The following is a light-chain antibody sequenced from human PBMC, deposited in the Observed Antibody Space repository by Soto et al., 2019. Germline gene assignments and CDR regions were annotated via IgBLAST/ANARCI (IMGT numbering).Light chain of an antibody. J-gene: IGKJ4*01. CDR3: QQYNQWPRMLS. Sequence: EIVLTQFPDTLYVSPGERATLSCRASQSLSSNVAWYQQRPGQAPRLLIYATSSRASDVPARFSGSGSATEFTLTIASLQSEDFAIYYCQQYNQWPRMLSFGGGTKVDIK. CDR2: ATS. V-gene: IGKV3-15*01. CDR1: QSLSSN.